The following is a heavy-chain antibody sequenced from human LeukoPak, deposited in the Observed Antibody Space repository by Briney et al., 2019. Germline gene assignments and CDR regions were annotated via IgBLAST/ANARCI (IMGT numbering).Heavy chain of an antibody. CDR3: ARHYYDSSGYYPSAFDI. V-gene: IGHV4-34*01. Sequence: PSETLSLTCGVHGESLNDYYWSWIRQPPGKGLEWIGEINHSGSTNYNPSLKSRVTISVDTSKNQFSLKLSSVTAADTAVYYCARHYYDSSGYYPSAFDIWGQGTMVTVSS. J-gene: IGHJ3*02. D-gene: IGHD3-22*01. CDR2: INHSGST. CDR1: GESLNDYY.